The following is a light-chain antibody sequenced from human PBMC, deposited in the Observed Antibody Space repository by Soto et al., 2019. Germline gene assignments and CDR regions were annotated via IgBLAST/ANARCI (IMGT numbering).Light chain of an antibody. V-gene: IGLV2-14*01. CDR2: DVS. Sequence: QSALTQPASVSGSPGQSITISCVGTSGDIGDYNYVSWYQQHPGKVPKVIIYDVSNRPSGVSYRFSGTKSGNTASLTVSGLQAEDEADYYCCSYTRSGTIIFGPVTEVTVL. J-gene: IGLJ1*01. CDR1: SGDIGDYNY. CDR3: CSYTRSGTII.